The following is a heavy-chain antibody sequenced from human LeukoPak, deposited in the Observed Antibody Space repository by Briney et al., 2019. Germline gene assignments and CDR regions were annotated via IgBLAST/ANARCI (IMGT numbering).Heavy chain of an antibody. J-gene: IGHJ4*02. Sequence: SSETLSLTCAVYGGSFSGYYWSWIRQPPGKGLEWIGEINHSGSTNYNPSLKSRVTISVDTSKNQFSLKLSSVTAADTAVYYCARGGITIFGVVNLGGQYYFDYWGQGTLVTVSS. CDR2: INHSGST. D-gene: IGHD3-3*01. CDR1: GGSFSGYY. CDR3: ARGGITIFGVVNLGGQYYFDY. V-gene: IGHV4-34*01.